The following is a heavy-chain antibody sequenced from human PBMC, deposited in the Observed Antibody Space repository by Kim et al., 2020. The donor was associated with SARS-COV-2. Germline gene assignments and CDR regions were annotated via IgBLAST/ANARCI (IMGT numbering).Heavy chain of an antibody. CDR1: GYSFTSYW. V-gene: IGHV5-10-1*01. J-gene: IGHJ4*02. CDR2: IDPSDSYT. D-gene: IGHD3-10*01. Sequence: GESLKISCKGSGYSFTSYWISWVRQMPGKGLEWMGRIDPSDSYTNYSPSFQGHVTISADKSISTAYLQWSSLKASDTAMYYCASFNMGGSGSYDFDYWGQGTLVTVSS. CDR3: ASFNMGGSGSYDFDY.